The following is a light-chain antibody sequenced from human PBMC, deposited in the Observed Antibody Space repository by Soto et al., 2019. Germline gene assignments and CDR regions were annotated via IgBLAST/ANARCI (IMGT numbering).Light chain of an antibody. CDR2: AAS. CDR1: QGISSY. Sequence: AIRMTQSPSSFSASTGDIVTITFRASQGISSYLAWYQQKPGKAPKLLIYAASTLQTGVPSRFSGSASGTDFTLTISDLQAEDFATYYCQQSYSIPRTFGQGTKVDIK. J-gene: IGKJ2*01. V-gene: IGKV1-8*01. CDR3: QQSYSIPRT.